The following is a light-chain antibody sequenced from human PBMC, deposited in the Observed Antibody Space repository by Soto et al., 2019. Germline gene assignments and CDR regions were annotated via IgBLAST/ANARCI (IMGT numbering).Light chain of an antibody. CDR3: QQYGSSPWT. Sequence: EIVLTQSPGTLSLSPVDRATLSCRASQSLSSTYLAWYQQKPGQAPRLLIYGASTRATGIPERFSGSGSGTEFTLTISSLQSEDFAVYYCQQYGSSPWTFGQGTKVDIK. CDR2: GAS. J-gene: IGKJ1*01. CDR1: QSLSSTY. V-gene: IGKV3-20*01.